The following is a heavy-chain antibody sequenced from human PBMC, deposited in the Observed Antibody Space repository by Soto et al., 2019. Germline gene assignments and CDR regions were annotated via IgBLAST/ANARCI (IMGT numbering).Heavy chain of an antibody. D-gene: IGHD2-2*01. CDR1: GYTVTSYG. CDR3: ARGGEEPAALSGYYMDV. CDR2: ISAYNGNT. J-gene: IGHJ6*03. V-gene: IGHV1-18*01. Sequence: EASVKVSCTASGYTVTSYGISWVRQAPGQGLEWMGWISAYNGNTNYAQKLQGRVTMTTDTSTSTAYMELRSLRSDDTAVYYCARGGEEPAALSGYYMDVWGKGTPVTV.